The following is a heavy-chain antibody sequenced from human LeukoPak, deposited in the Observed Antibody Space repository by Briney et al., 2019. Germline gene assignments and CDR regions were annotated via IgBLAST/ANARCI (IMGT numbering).Heavy chain of an antibody. D-gene: IGHD3-22*01. CDR2: IFPGDSDT. J-gene: IGHJ3*02. CDR1: GYIFTSYW. Sequence: GESLKISCKGSGYIFTSYWIGGVRQMPGKGLEWMGIIFPGDSDTRYRPSFQGQVTISADKSITTAYLQWSSVKASDTAMYYCARRSSSGYYPNAFDIWGQGTMVTVSS. V-gene: IGHV5-51*01. CDR3: ARRSSSGYYPNAFDI.